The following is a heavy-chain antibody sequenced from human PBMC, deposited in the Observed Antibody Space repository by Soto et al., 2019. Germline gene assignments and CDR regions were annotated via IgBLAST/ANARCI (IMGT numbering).Heavy chain of an antibody. CDR1: GFTFSSYS. Sequence: EVQLVESGGGLVQPGGSLRLSCAASGFTFSSYSMNWVRQAPGKGLEWVSYISSSSSTIYYADSVKGRFTISRDNAKNLLDPEKNSPRGQDPGGYYWAGGGGPPNLFGPWGQGTLVTVSS. V-gene: IGHV3-48*01. D-gene: IGHD3-16*01. J-gene: IGHJ5*02. CDR2: ISSSSSTI. CDR3: AGGGGPPNLFGP.